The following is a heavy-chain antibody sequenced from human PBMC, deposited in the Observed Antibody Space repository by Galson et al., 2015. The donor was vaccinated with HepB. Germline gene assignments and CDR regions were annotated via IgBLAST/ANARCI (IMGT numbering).Heavy chain of an antibody. J-gene: IGHJ6*02. CDR1: GFTFEDYA. D-gene: IGHD3-10*01. Sequence: SLRLSCAASGFTFEDYAMHWVRQVPGKGLEWVAGISWKSDFTGYADSMRGRFTISRDNAKYSLYLQMNSLRTEDTALYYCAQDLTYYYGSGSYFVGMNAWGQGTTVTVS. CDR3: AQDLTYYYGSGSYFVGMNA. CDR2: ISWKSDFT. V-gene: IGHV3-9*01.